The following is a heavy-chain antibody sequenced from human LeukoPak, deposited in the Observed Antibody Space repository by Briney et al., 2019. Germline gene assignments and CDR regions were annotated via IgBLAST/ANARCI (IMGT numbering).Heavy chain of an antibody. Sequence: SETLSLTCTVSGGSISSYSWSWIRQPPGEGLECIGYIYYSGSTNYNPSLTRRVTMSVDTSKNQFSLKLSSVTAADTAVYYCARHRGMGSSSWYYGMDVWGQGTTVTVSS. J-gene: IGHJ6*02. CDR1: GGSISSYS. CDR3: ARHRGMGSSSWYYGMDV. D-gene: IGHD6-13*01. CDR2: IYYSGST. V-gene: IGHV4-59*08.